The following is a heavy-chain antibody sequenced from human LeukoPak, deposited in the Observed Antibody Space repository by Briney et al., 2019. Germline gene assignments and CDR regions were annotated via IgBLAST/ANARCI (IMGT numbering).Heavy chain of an antibody. J-gene: IGHJ3*02. D-gene: IGHD3-22*01. CDR1: GGSISSGGYS. CDR3: ARGSVPSDYDSSGYLDAFDI. V-gene: IGHV4-30-4*07. Sequence: KSSQTLSLTCAVSGGSISSGGYSWSWIRQPPGKGLEWIGYIYYSGSTYYNPSLKSRVTISVDTSKNQFSLKLSSVTAADTAVYYCARGSVPSDYDSSGYLDAFDIWGQGTMVTVSS. CDR2: IYYSGST.